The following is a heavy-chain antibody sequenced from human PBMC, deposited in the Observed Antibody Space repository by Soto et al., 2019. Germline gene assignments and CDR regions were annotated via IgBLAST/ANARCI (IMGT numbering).Heavy chain of an antibody. D-gene: IGHD5-18*01. J-gene: IGHJ4*02. Sequence: QVQLQESGPGLVKPSQTLSLTCTVSGGSISSAAYYWSWIRQHPGKGLEWIGYISHSGSTYYTPSLKWRVIISAGTSKNQFSLNLTSVTAADTAVYYCAREYTYGSNFFDCWGQGALVTVSS. CDR2: ISHSGST. CDR1: GGSISSAAYY. CDR3: AREYTYGSNFFDC. V-gene: IGHV4-31*03.